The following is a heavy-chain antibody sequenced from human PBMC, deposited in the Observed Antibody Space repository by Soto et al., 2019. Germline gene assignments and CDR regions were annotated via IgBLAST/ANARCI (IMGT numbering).Heavy chain of an antibody. CDR3: ARDQWNDGWSMWSGRGGTHFDY. V-gene: IGHV3-48*03. CDR1: GFTFSSYE. CDR2: ISSSGSTI. D-gene: IGHD1-1*01. Sequence: EVQLVESGGGLVQPGGSLRLSCAASGFTFSSYEMNWVRQAPGKGLEWVSYISSSGSTIYYADSVKGRFTISRDNAKNSLDLQMNSLRAEDTAVYYCARDQWNDGWSMWSGRGGTHFDYWGQGTLVTVSS. J-gene: IGHJ4*02.